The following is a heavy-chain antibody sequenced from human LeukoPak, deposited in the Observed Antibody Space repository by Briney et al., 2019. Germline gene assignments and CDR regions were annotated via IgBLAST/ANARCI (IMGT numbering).Heavy chain of an antibody. D-gene: IGHD2-8*01. CDR1: GFTFSSYA. CDR2: ISGSGGST. V-gene: IGHV3-23*01. Sequence: GGSLRLSCAASGFTFSSYAMSWVRQAPGKGLEWVSAISGSGGSTYYADSVKGRFIISRDNSKNTLYLQMNSLRAEDTAVYYCARVGGFVLMVYAEGYYFDYWGQGTLVTVSS. J-gene: IGHJ4*02. CDR3: ARVGGFVLMVYAEGYYFDY.